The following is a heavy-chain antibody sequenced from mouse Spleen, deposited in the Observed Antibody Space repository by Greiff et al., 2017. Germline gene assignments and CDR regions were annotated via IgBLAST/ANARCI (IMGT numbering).Heavy chain of an antibody. CDR1: GFTFSDYG. CDR2: ISSGSSTI. V-gene: IGHV5-17*01. J-gene: IGHJ3*01. CDR3: ATSTITTGMGFAY. D-gene: IGHD2-4*01. Sequence: EVKLVESGGGLVKPGGSLKLSCAASGFTFSDYGMHWVRQAPEKGLEWVAYISSGSSTIYYADTVKGRFTISRDNAKNTLFLQMTSLRSEDTAMYYCATSTITTGMGFAYWGQGTLVTVSA.